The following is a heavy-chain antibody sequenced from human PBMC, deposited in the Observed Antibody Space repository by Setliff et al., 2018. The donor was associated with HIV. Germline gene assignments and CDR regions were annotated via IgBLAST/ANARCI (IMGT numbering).Heavy chain of an antibody. CDR2: ISPKNGDT. CDR3: ARDKENYYYGMDV. J-gene: IGHJ6*02. CDR1: GFSFSAYY. Sequence: ASVQVSCKASGFSFSAYYIHWVRQAPGRGLEWMGWISPKNGDTSYSQKFQGRVTMTRDTSTNTAYMELNRLRFDDTAVFYCARDKENYYYGMDVWGQGTAVTVTS. V-gene: IGHV1-2*02.